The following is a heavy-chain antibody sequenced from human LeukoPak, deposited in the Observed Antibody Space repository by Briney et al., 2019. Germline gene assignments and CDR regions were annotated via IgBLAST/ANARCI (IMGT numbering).Heavy chain of an antibody. CDR2: ISSSGSTI. Sequence: QPGGSLRLSCAASGSTFSSYEMNWVRQAPGKGLEWVSYISSSGSTIYYADSVKGRFTISRDNAKNSLYLQMNSLRAEDTAVYYCARVRAVAGPLDYWGQGTLVTVSS. V-gene: IGHV3-48*03. CDR3: ARVRAVAGPLDY. J-gene: IGHJ4*02. D-gene: IGHD6-19*01. CDR1: GSTFSSYE.